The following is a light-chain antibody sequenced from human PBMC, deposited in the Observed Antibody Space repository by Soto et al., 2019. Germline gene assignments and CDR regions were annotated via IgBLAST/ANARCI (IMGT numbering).Light chain of an antibody. V-gene: IGKV1-5*03. CDR1: QSISSW. CDR2: KAS. Sequence: DIQMTQSPSTVSASVGDRVTITCRASQSISSWLAWYQQKPGKAPKLLIHKASSLESGVPSRFSGSGFGTEFTLTITSLQPDDFATYYCQQYETYWTFGQGTKVDIK. J-gene: IGKJ1*01. CDR3: QQYETYWT.